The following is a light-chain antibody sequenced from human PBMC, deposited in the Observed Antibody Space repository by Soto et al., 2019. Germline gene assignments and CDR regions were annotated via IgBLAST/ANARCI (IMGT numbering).Light chain of an antibody. J-gene: IGKJ1*01. CDR2: KAS. Sequence: DIKMTQSPSTLSGSVGDRVTITCRASQTISSWLAWYQQKPGKAPKLLIYKASTLKSGVPSRFSGSGSGTEFTLTISSLHPDDFATYYCQHYNSYSEAFGQGTKVDIK. CDR3: QHYNSYSEA. CDR1: QTISSW. V-gene: IGKV1-5*03.